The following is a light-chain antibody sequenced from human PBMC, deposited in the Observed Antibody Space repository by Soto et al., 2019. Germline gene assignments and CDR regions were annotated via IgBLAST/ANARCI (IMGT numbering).Light chain of an antibody. Sequence: QSSLTNRHSVSGSPGQSVTISCTGTNSDVGRYNSVSWYQQLPGKAPQLIISAVRQRPSGVPDRFSGSKSGNTASLTISGLQTDDEADYFCFSYTANDNWVFGGGTKVTVL. J-gene: IGLJ3*02. V-gene: IGLV2-11*01. CDR1: NSDVGRYNS. CDR2: AVR. CDR3: FSYTANDNWV.